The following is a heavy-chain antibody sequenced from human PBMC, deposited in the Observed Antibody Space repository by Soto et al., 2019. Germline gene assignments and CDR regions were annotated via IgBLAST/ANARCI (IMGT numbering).Heavy chain of an antibody. Sequence: SETLSLTCPFSSAPVSSSTYTWGWIRQPPGKGLEWIGSIYYSGSTYYNPSLNSRVTVSVDTSKNQFSLKVTSVTAADTAVYYCARLHGYCISSGNGMDVWGQGTTVTVSS. CDR3: ARLHGYCISSGNGMDV. V-gene: IGHV4-39*01. CDR2: IYYSGST. J-gene: IGHJ6*02. CDR1: SAPVSSSTYT. D-gene: IGHD2-2*01.